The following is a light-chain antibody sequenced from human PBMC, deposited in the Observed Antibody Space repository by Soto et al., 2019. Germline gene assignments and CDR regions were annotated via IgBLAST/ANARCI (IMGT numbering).Light chain of an antibody. CDR3: QQYGSSRT. J-gene: IGKJ1*01. CDR1: QSVSSSY. Sequence: EIVLTQSPGTLSLSPGERATLSCRASQSVSSSYLAWYQQKPGQAPRLLIYGASSRATGIPDRFSGSGSGTNFPFTIHRIEAEDFAMYYCQQYGSSRTFGQGTKVDIK. CDR2: GAS. V-gene: IGKV3-20*01.